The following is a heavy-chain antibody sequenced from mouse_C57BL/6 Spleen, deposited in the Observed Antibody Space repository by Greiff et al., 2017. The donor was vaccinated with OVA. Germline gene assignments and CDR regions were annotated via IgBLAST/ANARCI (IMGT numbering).Heavy chain of an antibody. CDR3: ARSYYYGSSWFAY. V-gene: IGHV5-17*01. D-gene: IGHD1-1*01. Sequence: EVQLVESGGGLVKPGGSLKLSCAASGFTFSDYGMHWVRQAPEKGLEWVAYISSGSSTIYYADTVKGRFTISRDNAKNTLFLQMTSLRSEDTAMYYGARSYYYGSSWFAYGAKGLWSLSLQ. J-gene: IGHJ3*01. CDR2: ISSGSSTI. CDR1: GFTFSDYG.